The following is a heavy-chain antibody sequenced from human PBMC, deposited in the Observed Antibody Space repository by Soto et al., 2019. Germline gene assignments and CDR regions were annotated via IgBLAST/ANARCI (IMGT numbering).Heavy chain of an antibody. V-gene: IGHV3-21*01. J-gene: IGHJ4*02. CDR2: ISSSSSYI. D-gene: IGHD5-12*01. CDR3: ARDRTRSGYDQDDY. Sequence: GGSLRLSCAASGFTFSSYSMNWVRQAPGKGLEWVSSISSSSSYIYYADSVKGRFTISRDNAKNSLYLQMNSLRAEDTAVYYCARDRTRSGYDQDDYWGQGTLVTVSS. CDR1: GFTFSSYS.